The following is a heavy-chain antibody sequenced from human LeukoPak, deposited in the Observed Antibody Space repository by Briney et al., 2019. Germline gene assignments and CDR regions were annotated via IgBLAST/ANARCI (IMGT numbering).Heavy chain of an antibody. V-gene: IGHV3-33*06. CDR1: GFTFSSYG. Sequence: GGSLRLSCAASGFTFSSYGMHWVREAPDEGLEWGSVIWYDGGNKNYTESVRGRFTISRDDSKNTMYLQMNSLRAEDTAVYYCAKEGRFRTDLTYYSYYMDVWGKGTTVTVSS. J-gene: IGHJ6*03. D-gene: IGHD3-3*01. CDR3: AKEGRFRTDLTYYSYYMDV. CDR2: IWYDGGNK.